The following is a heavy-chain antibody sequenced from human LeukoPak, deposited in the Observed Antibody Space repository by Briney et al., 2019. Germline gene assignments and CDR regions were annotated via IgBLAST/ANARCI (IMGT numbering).Heavy chain of an antibody. J-gene: IGHJ4*02. V-gene: IGHV3-11*05. CDR3: AKDSVTVTIGPNQFDY. CDR2: ISGSSRIYT. CDR1: GFIFSDYY. D-gene: IGHD4-11*01. Sequence: KSGGSLRLSCAASGFIFSDYYMSWIRQAPGKGLEWVSYISGSSRIYTNYADSVKGRFTISRDNAKNSLYLQMNSLRAEDTAVYYCAKDSVTVTIGPNQFDYWGQGTLVTVSS.